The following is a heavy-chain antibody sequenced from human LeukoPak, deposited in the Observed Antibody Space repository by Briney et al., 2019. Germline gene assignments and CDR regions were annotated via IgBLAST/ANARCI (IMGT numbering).Heavy chain of an antibody. D-gene: IGHD3-10*01. CDR2: IYYSGST. CDR3: ARDGYYGSGLDY. Sequence: SETLSLTCTVSGCSVSSYYWSWIRQPPGKGLESIGYIYYSGSTNYNPSLKSRVTISLDTSKNQFSLKLSSVTAADTAVYYCARDGYYGSGLDYWGQGTLVTVSS. V-gene: IGHV4-59*02. J-gene: IGHJ4*02. CDR1: GCSVSSYY.